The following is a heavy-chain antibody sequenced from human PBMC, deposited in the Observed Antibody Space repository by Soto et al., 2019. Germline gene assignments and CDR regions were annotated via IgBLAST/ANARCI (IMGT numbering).Heavy chain of an antibody. Sequence: EVQLLESGGGSVQPGGSLRLSCAASGFTFSSYAMSWVRQAPGKGLEWVSAISGSGGSTYYADSVKGRFTISRDNSKNTLYLQMNSLRAEDTAVYYCAKDHGQPSSHDFWSGYFPYWYFDLWGRGTLVTVSS. V-gene: IGHV3-23*01. CDR1: GFTFSSYA. CDR3: AKDHGQPSSHDFWSGYFPYWYFDL. CDR2: ISGSGGST. J-gene: IGHJ2*01. D-gene: IGHD3-3*01.